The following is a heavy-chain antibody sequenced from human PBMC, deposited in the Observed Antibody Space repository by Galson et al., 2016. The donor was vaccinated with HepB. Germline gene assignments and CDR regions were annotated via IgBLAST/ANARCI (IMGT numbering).Heavy chain of an antibody. CDR2: IHYSGRT. CDR3: ASYFDTWAIYYLDF. D-gene: IGHD3-22*01. Sequence: SETLSLTCSVSTGSISRSYWTWIRQPPGKGLEWIGYIHYSGRTNYNPSLKSRLTFSLDTAKKQFSLNLSSVTAADTAVYYCASYFDTWAIYYLDFRGPGLLVTVSS. CDR1: TGSISRSY. J-gene: IGHJ4*02. V-gene: IGHV4-59*01.